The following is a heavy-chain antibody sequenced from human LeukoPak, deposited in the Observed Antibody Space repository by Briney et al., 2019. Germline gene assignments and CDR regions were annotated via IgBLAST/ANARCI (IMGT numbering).Heavy chain of an antibody. J-gene: IGHJ4*02. D-gene: IGHD2-2*01. V-gene: IGHV4-4*07. CDR2: IYTSGST. CDR3: AAQRFGYCSSTSCYDLDY. CDR1: GGSISSHY. Sequence: SETLSLTCTASGGSISSHYWSWIRQPAGKGLEWIGRIYTSGSTNYNPSLKSRVTMSVDTSKNQFSLKLSSVTAADTAVYYCAAQRFGYCSSTSCYDLDYWGQGTLVTVSS.